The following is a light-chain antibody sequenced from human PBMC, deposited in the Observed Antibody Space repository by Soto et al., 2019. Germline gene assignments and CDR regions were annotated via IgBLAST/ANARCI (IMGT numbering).Light chain of an antibody. Sequence: QAVVTQEPSLTVSPGGTVTLTCASSTGAVTSGFYPNWFQQKPGQAPRALIYSTSYKHSWTPARFSGSLLGGKAALTLSGVQPEDEAEYYCLLYYGGAQLGVFGGGTKVTVL. CDR1: TGAVTSGFY. CDR2: STS. V-gene: IGLV7-43*01. J-gene: IGLJ2*01. CDR3: LLYYGGAQLGV.